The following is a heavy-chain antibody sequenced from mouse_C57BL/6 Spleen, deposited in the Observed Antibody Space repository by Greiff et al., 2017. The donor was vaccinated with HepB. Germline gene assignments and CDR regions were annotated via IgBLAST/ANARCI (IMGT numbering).Heavy chain of an antibody. CDR1: GYSFTGYF. V-gene: IGHV1-20*01. D-gene: IGHD1-1*01. Sequence: EVKLQESGPELVKPGDSVKISCKASGYSFTGYFMNWVMQSHGKSLEWIGRINPYNGDTFYNQKFKGKATLTVDKSSSTAHMELRSLTSEDSAVYYCARKGGLYYGSSYEYFDVWGTGTTVTVSS. J-gene: IGHJ1*03. CDR2: INPYNGDT. CDR3: ARKGGLYYGSSYEYFDV.